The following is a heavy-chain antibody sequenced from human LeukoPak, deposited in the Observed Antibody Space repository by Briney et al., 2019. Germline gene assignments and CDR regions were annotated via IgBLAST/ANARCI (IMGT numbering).Heavy chain of an antibody. CDR1: GGSFSGYY. CDR2: INRSGST. CDR3: ARGIAVAGPVNWFDP. D-gene: IGHD6-19*01. Sequence: PSETLSLTCAVYGGSFSGYYWSWIRQPPGKGLEWIEEINRSGSTNYNPSLKSRVTISVDTSKNQFSLKLSSVTAADTAVYYCARGIAVAGPVNWFDPWGQGTLVTVSS. V-gene: IGHV4-34*01. J-gene: IGHJ5*02.